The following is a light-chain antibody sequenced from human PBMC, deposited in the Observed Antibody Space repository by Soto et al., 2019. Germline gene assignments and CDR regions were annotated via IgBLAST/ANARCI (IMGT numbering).Light chain of an antibody. CDR1: TSDVGGYNF. J-gene: IGLJ1*01. CDR3: SSYTTSNSYV. CDR2: EVN. V-gene: IGLV2-14*01. Sequence: QSALTQPASVSGSPGQSITISCTGTTSDVGGYNFVSWYQQHPGKAPHLVIYEVNYRPSGVSHRFSASKSGNTASLTISGLQAEDEAEYYCSSYTTSNSYVFGTGTQLTVL.